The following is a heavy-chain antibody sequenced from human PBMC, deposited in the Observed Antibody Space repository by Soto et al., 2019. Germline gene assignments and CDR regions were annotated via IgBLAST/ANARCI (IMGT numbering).Heavy chain of an antibody. CDR2: VYHTGTT. J-gene: IGHJ4*01. CDR3: ARFSGFFGISVLDM. D-gene: IGHD1-20*01. Sequence: QVRLQESGPGLVKPSGTLSLTCDVSGDSISSINWWIWVRQPPGKGLQWIGEVYHTGTTNYNPSLKIRVTISVVKSQNHCSPTVPSLTAADTAVYYWARFSGFFGISVLDMWGQGALVTVSS. CDR1: GDSISSINW. V-gene: IGHV4-4*02.